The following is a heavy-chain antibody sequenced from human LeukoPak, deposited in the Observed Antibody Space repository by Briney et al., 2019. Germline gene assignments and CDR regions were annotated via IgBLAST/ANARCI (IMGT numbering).Heavy chain of an antibody. J-gene: IGHJ4*02. CDR2: IIPIFGTA. D-gene: IGHD3-3*01. Sequence: GASVKVSCKASGGTFSSYAISWVRQAPGQGLEWMGGIIPIFGTANYAQKFQGRVTITADESTSTAYMELSSPRSEDTAVYYCARGMTGDYDPPFFDYWGQGALVTVSS. CDR1: GGTFSSYA. V-gene: IGHV1-69*01. CDR3: ARGMTGDYDPPFFDY.